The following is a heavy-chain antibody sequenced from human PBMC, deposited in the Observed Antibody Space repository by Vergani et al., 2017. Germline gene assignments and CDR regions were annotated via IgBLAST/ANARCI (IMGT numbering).Heavy chain of an antibody. J-gene: IGHJ6*02. V-gene: IGHV4-59*01. Sequence: QVQLQESGPGLVKPSETLSLTCTVSGGSISSYYWSWIRQPPGKGLEWIGYIYYSGSTNYNPSLKSRVTISVDTSKNQFSLKLSFVTAADTAVYYCAIDRIVGGYSYGMDVWGQGTTVTVSS. D-gene: IGHD1-26*01. CDR3: AIDRIVGGYSYGMDV. CDR1: GGSISSYY. CDR2: IYYSGST.